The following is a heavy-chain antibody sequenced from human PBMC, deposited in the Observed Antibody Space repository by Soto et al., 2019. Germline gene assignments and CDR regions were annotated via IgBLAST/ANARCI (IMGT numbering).Heavy chain of an antibody. CDR1: GYSFTIYW. CDR3: ARYRPNVGMDV. Sequence: PGESVKISGKGSGYSFTIYWIGWVLQMPGKGLEWMGIIYPGDSDTRYSPSFQGQVTISADKSISTAYLQWSSLKASDTAMYYCARYRPNVGMDVWGQGTTVTVS. J-gene: IGHJ6*02. CDR2: IYPGDSDT. D-gene: IGHD1-26*01. V-gene: IGHV5-51*01.